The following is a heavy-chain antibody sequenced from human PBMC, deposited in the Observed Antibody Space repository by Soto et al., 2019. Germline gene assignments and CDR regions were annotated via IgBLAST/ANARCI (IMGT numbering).Heavy chain of an antibody. CDR2: ISYDGSNK. Sequence: GGSLGLSCVASGFTFSNYGMHWVRQAPGKGLEWVAVISYDGSNKYYADSVKGRFTISRDNSKNTLYLQMTSLRTEDTAVYYCAKLDDCGLQYAYYVMDVWGQGTTGTVSS. CDR3: AKLDDCGLQYAYYVMDV. J-gene: IGHJ6*02. CDR1: GFTFSNYG. V-gene: IGHV3-30*18. D-gene: IGHD2-21*01.